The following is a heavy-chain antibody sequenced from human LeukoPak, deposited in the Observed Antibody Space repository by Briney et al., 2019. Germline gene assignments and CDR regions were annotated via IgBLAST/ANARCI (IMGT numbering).Heavy chain of an antibody. D-gene: IGHD3-22*01. Sequence: GRSLRLSCAASGFTFDDYAMHWVRQAPGKGLEWVSGISWNSGSIGYADSVKGRFTISRDNAKNSLFLQMNSLRAEDTAVYFCARVSHSRVDYWGQGTLVTASS. CDR2: ISWNSGSI. V-gene: IGHV3-9*01. CDR3: ARVSHSRVDY. J-gene: IGHJ4*02. CDR1: GFTFDDYA.